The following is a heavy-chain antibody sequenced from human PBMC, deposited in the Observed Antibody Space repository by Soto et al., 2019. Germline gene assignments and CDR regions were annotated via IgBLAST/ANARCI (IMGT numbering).Heavy chain of an antibody. J-gene: IGHJ6*02. CDR2: IYYSGST. CDR1: GGSISSSSYY. Sequence: PSETLSLTCTVSGGSISSSSYYWGWIRQPPGKGLEWIGSIYYSGSTYYNPSLKSRVTISVDTSKNQFSLKLSSVTAADTAVYYCARHMAIFGVARYYYGMDVWGQGTTVTVSS. V-gene: IGHV4-39*01. D-gene: IGHD3-3*01. CDR3: ARHMAIFGVARYYYGMDV.